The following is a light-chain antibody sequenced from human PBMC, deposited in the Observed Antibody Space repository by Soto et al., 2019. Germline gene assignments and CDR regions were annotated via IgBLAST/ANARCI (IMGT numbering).Light chain of an antibody. J-gene: IGLJ2*01. CDR1: SCNIGPNY. V-gene: IGLV1-47*01. Sequence: QSVLTQPPSVSGTPGQRVTISCSGSSCNIGPNYVFWYQQFPGMAPKVVIYRNNQWPSGVPARFSGSTSGASASLAISGLLSEDEADYYCGSWDASRVAIVFGGGTKLTVL. CDR2: RNN. CDR3: GSWDASRVAIV.